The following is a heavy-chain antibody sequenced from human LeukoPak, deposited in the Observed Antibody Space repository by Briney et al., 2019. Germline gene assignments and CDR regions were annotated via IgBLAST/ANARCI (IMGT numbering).Heavy chain of an antibody. J-gene: IGHJ4*02. CDR3: AKDPFVFASGSYLIDY. Sequence: GGSLRLSCAASGFTFSSYAMSWVRQAPGKGLEWVSGISTSGGSTYYTDSVKGRFTISRDNSKKTLYLQMNSLRAEDTAVYYCAKDPFVFASGSYLIDYWGQGTLVTVSS. V-gene: IGHV3-23*01. CDR1: GFTFSSYA. CDR2: ISTSGGST. D-gene: IGHD1-26*01.